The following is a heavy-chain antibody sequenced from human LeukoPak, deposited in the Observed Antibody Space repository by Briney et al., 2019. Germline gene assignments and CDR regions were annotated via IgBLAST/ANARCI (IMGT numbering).Heavy chain of an antibody. Sequence: GGSLRLSCAASGFTFSSYIMNWVRQAPGKGLEWVSSISSSSSFIYYADSVKGRFTISRDNSKNTLYLQMNSLRAEDTAVYYCAKMRFHYYGSGSRFDYWGQGTLVTVSS. CDR1: GFTFSSYI. J-gene: IGHJ4*02. CDR3: AKMRFHYYGSGSRFDY. V-gene: IGHV3-21*04. CDR2: ISSSSSFI. D-gene: IGHD3-10*01.